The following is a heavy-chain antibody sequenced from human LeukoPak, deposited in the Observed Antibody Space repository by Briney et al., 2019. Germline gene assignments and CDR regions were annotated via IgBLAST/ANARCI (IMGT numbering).Heavy chain of an antibody. CDR3: AKDGTDYGRNSYDWFFDL. CDR1: GFTFRSYG. Sequence: GGSLRLSCSASGFTFRSYGFHWVRQAPGKGLEWVAFIRYDGNYHSYPDSVRGRFTISRDNSKNTLYLQVSSLRPEDTAIYYCAKDGTDYGRNSYDWFFDLWGRGTLVTVSS. CDR2: IRYDGNYH. D-gene: IGHD4-23*01. J-gene: IGHJ2*01. V-gene: IGHV3-30*02.